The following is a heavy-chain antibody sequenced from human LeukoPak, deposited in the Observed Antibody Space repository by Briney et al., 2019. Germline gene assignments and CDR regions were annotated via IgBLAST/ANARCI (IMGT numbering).Heavy chain of an antibody. CDR2: INPNSGGT. CDR1: GYTFTGYY. Sequence: ASVKVSCKASGYTFTGYYMHWVRQAPGQGLEWMGWINPNSGGTNYAQKFQGWVTMTRDTSISTAYMELSRLRSDDTAVYYCARSGMTPHGAFDIWGQGTMVTVSS. CDR3: ARSGMTPHGAFDI. V-gene: IGHV1-2*04. J-gene: IGHJ3*02. D-gene: IGHD1-26*01.